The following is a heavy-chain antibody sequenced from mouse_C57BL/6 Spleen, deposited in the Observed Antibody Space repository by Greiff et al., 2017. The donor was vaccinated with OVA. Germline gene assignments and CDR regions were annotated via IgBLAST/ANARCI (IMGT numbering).Heavy chain of an antibody. D-gene: IGHD2-4*01. CDR3: AREDYYDYGRAMDY. Sequence: QVQLQQPGAELVKPGASVKLSCKASGYTFTSYWMHWVKQRPGRGLEWIGRIDPNSGGTKYNEKFKSKATLTVDKPSSTAYMQLSSLTSEDSAVYYCAREDYYDYGRAMDYWGQGTSVPSPQ. J-gene: IGHJ4*01. V-gene: IGHV1-72*01. CDR2: IDPNSGGT. CDR1: GYTFTSYW.